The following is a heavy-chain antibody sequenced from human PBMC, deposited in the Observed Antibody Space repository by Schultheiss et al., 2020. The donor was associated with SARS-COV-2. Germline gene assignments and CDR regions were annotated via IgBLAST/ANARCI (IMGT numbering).Heavy chain of an antibody. V-gene: IGHV3-30-3*01. CDR1: GFTFSSYA. J-gene: IGHJ4*02. Sequence: GESLKISCAASGFTFSSYAMHWVRQAPGKGLEWVAVISHDGSNEYYADSVKGRFTISRDNAKNSLYLQMNSLRAEDTAVYYCAKDYWGQGTLVTVSS. CDR2: ISHDGSNE. CDR3: AKDY.